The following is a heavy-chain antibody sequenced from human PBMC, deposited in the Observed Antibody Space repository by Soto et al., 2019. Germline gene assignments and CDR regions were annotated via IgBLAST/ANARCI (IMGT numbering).Heavy chain of an antibody. CDR3: ARGGEQWLVQDWFDP. Sequence: QVQLVQSGAEVKKPGSSVKVSCKASGGTFSSYAISWVRQAPGQGLEWMGGIIPIFGTANYAQKFQGRVTITADESTSTAYMELSSLRSDDTAVYHCARGGEQWLVQDWFDPWGQGTLVTVSS. CDR1: GGTFSSYA. CDR2: IIPIFGTA. V-gene: IGHV1-69*12. J-gene: IGHJ5*02. D-gene: IGHD6-19*01.